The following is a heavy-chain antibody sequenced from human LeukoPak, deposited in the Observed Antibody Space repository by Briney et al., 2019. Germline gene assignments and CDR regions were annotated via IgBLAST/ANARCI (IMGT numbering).Heavy chain of an antibody. CDR1: GFTFSSYA. D-gene: IGHD3-22*01. CDR3: AREIYYDSRGYYSHGLDI. J-gene: IGHJ3*02. V-gene: IGHV3-23*01. Sequence: GGSLRLSCAASGFTFSSYAMSWVRQAPGKGLEWVSAISGSGGSTYYADSVKGRFTISRDNSKSTLYLQMNSLRADDTAVYYCAREIYYDSRGYYSHGLDIWGQGTMVTVSS. CDR2: ISGSGGST.